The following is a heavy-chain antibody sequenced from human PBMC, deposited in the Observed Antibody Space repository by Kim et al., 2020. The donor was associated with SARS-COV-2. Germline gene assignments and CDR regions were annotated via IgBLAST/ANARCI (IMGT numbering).Heavy chain of an antibody. CDR3: ARDLAQDSGADY. D-gene: IGHD3-10*01. J-gene: IGHJ4*02. Sequence: NDAQKLQGRVTLTTDTSTSTAYMELRSLRSDDTAVYYCARDLAQDSGADYWGQGTLVTVSS. V-gene: IGHV1-18*01.